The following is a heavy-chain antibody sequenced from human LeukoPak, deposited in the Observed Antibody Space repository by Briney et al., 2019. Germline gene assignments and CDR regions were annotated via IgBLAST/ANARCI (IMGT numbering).Heavy chain of an antibody. V-gene: IGHV3-23*01. CDR1: GFTFSKYT. Sequence: GGSLRLSCVGSGFTFSKYTMSWVRQVPGKGLEWVAGIYGGTTPTTFYSDAEKGHFTISINNSMNTVYLQMSGLRAEATAIYYCAKDLTPDGAWDIDYWGQGTPITVSS. CDR2: IYGGTTPTT. CDR3: AKDLTPDGAWDIDY. J-gene: IGHJ4*02. D-gene: IGHD3-9*01.